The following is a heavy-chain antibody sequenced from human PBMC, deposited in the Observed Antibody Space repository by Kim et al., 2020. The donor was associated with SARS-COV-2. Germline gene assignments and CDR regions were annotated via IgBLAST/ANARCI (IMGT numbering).Heavy chain of an antibody. V-gene: IGHV7-4-1*02. CDR2: INTKTGKP. CDR3: ARDLLDVRNPYCSGGSCFY. D-gene: IGHD2-15*01. Sequence: ASVKVSCKTSGYSFTEYAINWVRQAPGQGLEWVGWINTKTGKPTYAQGFTGRVAFSLDTSVSTAYLQITSLRAEDTAVFYCARDLLDVRNPYCSGGSCFYWGQGTLVTVSS. J-gene: IGHJ1*01. CDR1: GYSFTEYA.